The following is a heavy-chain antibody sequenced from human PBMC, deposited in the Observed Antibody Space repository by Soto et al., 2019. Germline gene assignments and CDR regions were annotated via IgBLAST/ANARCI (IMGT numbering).Heavy chain of an antibody. J-gene: IGHJ5*02. CDR1: GFSLSTNRVG. CDR3: AREGAIVPRFFDP. V-gene: IGHV2-5*01. Sequence: SGPTLVNPTQTLTVICTFSGFSLSTNRVGVGWIRQPPGKALGWLALIYWNDDKRYSPSLKSRLAITKDTSKNQVILTMTNLDPVDTATYYCAREGAIVPRFFDPWGQGNVVTVS. CDR2: IYWNDDK. D-gene: IGHD1-26*01.